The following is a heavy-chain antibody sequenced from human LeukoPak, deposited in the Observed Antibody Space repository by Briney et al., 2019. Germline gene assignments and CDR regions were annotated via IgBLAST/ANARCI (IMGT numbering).Heavy chain of an antibody. D-gene: IGHD3-9*01. CDR3: ARDIGYYDVLNGYPIDY. J-gene: IGHJ4*02. Sequence: PGESLRLSCAASGFTFNSYSMNWVRQAPGKGLEWVSAISSSGTYIFYADSVKGRFSISRDNAKNSLYLQMNTLRAEDTALYYCARDIGYYDVLNGYPIDYWGQGTLVTVSS. CDR1: GFTFNSYS. CDR2: ISSSGTYI. V-gene: IGHV3-21*01.